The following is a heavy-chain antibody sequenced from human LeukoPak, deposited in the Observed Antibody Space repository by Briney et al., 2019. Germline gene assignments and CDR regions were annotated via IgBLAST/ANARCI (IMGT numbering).Heavy chain of an antibody. V-gene: IGHV1-46*01. CDR2: IYPSGGST. Sequence: ASVKVSCKASGYTFTSYYIHWVRQAPGQGPEWMGIIYPSGGSTTYAQKFQGRVTMTRDMSTSTVYMELSSLRSEDTAVYYCAREGCSGGSCYSLVWYYYYYYMDVWGKGTTVTVSS. D-gene: IGHD2-15*01. CDR1: GYTFTSYY. J-gene: IGHJ6*03. CDR3: AREGCSGGSCYSLVWYYYYYYMDV.